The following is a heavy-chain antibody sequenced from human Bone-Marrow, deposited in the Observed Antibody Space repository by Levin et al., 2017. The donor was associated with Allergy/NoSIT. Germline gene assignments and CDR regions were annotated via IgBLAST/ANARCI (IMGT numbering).Heavy chain of an antibody. Sequence: GESLKISCAASGFTFSSYGMHWVRQAPGKGLEWVAVIWYDGSNKYYADSVKGRFTISRDNSKNTLYLQMNSLRAEDTAVYYCARDPVAAAGTGGGSDGMDVWGQGTAVTVSS. CDR2: IWYDGSNK. D-gene: IGHD6-13*01. CDR3: ARDPVAAAGTGGGSDGMDV. J-gene: IGHJ6*02. V-gene: IGHV3-33*01. CDR1: GFTFSSYG.